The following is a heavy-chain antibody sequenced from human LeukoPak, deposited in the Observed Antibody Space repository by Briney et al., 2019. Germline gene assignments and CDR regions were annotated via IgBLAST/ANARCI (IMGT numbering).Heavy chain of an antibody. CDR3: AKDPNGDYVGAFDS. CDR1: GASISSYY. CDR2: IHGNGEPT. D-gene: IGHD4-17*01. Sequence: PSETLSLTCTVSGASISSYYWSWIRQPPGKGLEWVSGIHGNGEPTYYADSVKGRFTISRDNSRELLYLQMNGLRVEDTAVYYCAKDPNGDYVGAFDSWGQGTMVTVSS. J-gene: IGHJ3*02. V-gene: IGHV3-23*01.